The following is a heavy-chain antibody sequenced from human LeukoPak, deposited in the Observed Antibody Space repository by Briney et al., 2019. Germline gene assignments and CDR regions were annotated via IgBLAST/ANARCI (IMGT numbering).Heavy chain of an antibody. V-gene: IGHV4-34*01. J-gene: IGHJ4*02. CDR1: GGSFSGYY. D-gene: IGHD2-2*01. Sequence: SETLSLTCAVYGGSFSGYYWSWIRQPPGKGLEWIGEINHSGSTNYNPSLKSRVTISVDTSKNQFSLKLSSVTAADTAVYYCARNTRRIVVVVPAAFDYWGQGTLVTVSS. CDR3: ARNTRRIVVVVPAAFDY. CDR2: INHSGST.